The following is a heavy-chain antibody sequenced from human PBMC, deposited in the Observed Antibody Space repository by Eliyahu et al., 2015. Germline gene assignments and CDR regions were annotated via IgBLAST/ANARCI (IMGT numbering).Heavy chain of an antibody. CDR3: ARRVPGSPVDV. V-gene: IGHV4-39*01. CDR1: GGSIXSASCY. D-gene: IGHD3-3*01. J-gene: IGHJ6*04. Sequence: QLQLQESGPGLVKPSETLSLTCTVXGGSIXSASCYWGWIRXPPGKGLEWIGSIFYSRGTYYNPSLKSRVTISADTSKNQFSLTLSSVTAADTAVYYCARRVPGSPVDVWGKGTTVIVPS. CDR2: IFYSRGT.